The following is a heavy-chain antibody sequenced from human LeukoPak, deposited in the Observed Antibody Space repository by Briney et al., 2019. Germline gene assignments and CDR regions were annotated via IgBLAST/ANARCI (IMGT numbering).Heavy chain of an antibody. D-gene: IGHD3-22*01. CDR3: ARDYYGP. V-gene: IGHV3-66*03. CDR1: SFTVSNNY. Sequence: GGSLRLSCAASSFTVSNNYMRWVRQAPGKGLEWVSSIYSRGSTSYVDSVKGRFTISRDNSKNTLFLQMNSLRVEDTAVYYCARDYYGPWGQGTLVTVSS. J-gene: IGHJ5*02. CDR2: IYSRGST.